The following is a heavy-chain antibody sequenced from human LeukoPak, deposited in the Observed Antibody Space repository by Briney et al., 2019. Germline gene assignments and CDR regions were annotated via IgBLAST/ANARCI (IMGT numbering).Heavy chain of an antibody. CDR3: ARDPLYESGPPVDY. V-gene: IGHV1-2*02. J-gene: IGHJ4*02. Sequence: ASVKVSCKASGYTFTGYYMHWVQQAPGQGLEWMGWINPNSGGTNYAQKFQGRVTMTRDTSISTAYMELSRLRSDDTAVYYCARDPLYESGPPVDYWGQGTLVTVSS. D-gene: IGHD2/OR15-2a*01. CDR1: GYTFTGYY. CDR2: INPNSGGT.